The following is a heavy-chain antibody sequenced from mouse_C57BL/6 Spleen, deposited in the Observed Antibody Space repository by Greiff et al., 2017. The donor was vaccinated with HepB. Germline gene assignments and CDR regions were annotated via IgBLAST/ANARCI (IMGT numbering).Heavy chain of an antibody. CDR1: GFTFSSYG. Sequence: DVQLVESGGDLVKPGGSLKLSCAASGFTFSSYGMSWVRQTPDKRLEWVATISSGGSYTYYPDSVQGRFTISRDNTKNTLYLQMSSLKSEDTALYYCASLYYYGSSPNWAFAYWGQGTLVTVSA. J-gene: IGHJ3*01. D-gene: IGHD1-1*01. V-gene: IGHV5-6*01. CDR3: ASLYYYGSSPNWAFAY. CDR2: ISSGGSYT.